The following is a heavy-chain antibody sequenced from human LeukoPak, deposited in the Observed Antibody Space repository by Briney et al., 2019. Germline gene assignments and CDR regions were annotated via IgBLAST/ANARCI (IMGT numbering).Heavy chain of an antibody. CDR3: ARDGGGTYYDFWSGYFNYYGMDV. Sequence: PGGSLRLSCAASGFTFSSYSMNWVRQAPGKGLEWVSSISSSSSYIYYADSVKGRFTISRDNAKNSLYLQMNSLRAEDTAVYYCARDGGGTYYDFWSGYFNYYGMDVWGQGTTVTVSS. D-gene: IGHD3-3*01. V-gene: IGHV3-21*01. J-gene: IGHJ6*02. CDR1: GFTFSSYS. CDR2: ISSSSSYI.